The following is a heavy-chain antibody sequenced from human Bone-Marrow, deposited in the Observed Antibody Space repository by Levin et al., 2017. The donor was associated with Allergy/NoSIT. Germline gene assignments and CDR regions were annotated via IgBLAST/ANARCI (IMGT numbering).Heavy chain of an antibody. CDR3: ARDPARGYYDSSGYSGDH. D-gene: IGHD3-22*01. J-gene: IGHJ4*02. CDR1: GFTFRHYT. Sequence: PGGSLRLSCAASGFTFRHYTMNWVRQAPGKGLEWVSCITSSGDSTYYADSVKGRLTISRDNAKNSLYLQLNRLRDEDTAMYYCARDPARGYYDSSGYSGDHWGQGTLVTVSS. CDR2: ITSSGDST. V-gene: IGHV3-48*02.